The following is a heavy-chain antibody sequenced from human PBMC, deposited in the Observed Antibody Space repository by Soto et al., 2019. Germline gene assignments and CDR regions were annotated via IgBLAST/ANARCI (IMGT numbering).Heavy chain of an antibody. CDR2: ISYDGSNK. V-gene: IGHV3-30-3*01. CDR1: GFTFSSYA. CDR3: ARSAYSYGYDWFDP. Sequence: GGSLRLSCAASGFTFSSYAMHWVRQAPGKGLEWVAVISYDGSNKYYADSVKGRFTISRDNSKNTLYLQMNSLRAEDTAVYYCARSAYSYGYDWFDPWGQGP. D-gene: IGHD5-18*01. J-gene: IGHJ5*02.